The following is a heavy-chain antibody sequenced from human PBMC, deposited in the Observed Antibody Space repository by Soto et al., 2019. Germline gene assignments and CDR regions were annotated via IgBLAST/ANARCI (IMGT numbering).Heavy chain of an antibody. Sequence: VGSLRPSCISSGFTFRTYTMNCVRQAPGKGLEWVSGIRGFSPYTFYAESVKGRLTISRDNAKNSLYLQMNSLRAEETAVYYCARDRGYDAHDYYYNAMDVWGQGTTVTV. J-gene: IGHJ6*02. D-gene: IGHD2-15*01. CDR3: ARDRGYDAHDYYYNAMDV. V-gene: IGHV3-21*01. CDR2: IRGFSPYT. CDR1: GFTFRTYT.